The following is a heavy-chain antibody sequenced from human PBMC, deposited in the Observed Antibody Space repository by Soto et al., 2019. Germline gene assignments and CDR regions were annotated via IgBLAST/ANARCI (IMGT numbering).Heavy chain of an antibody. D-gene: IGHD6-6*01. CDR3: ARPRSMSSSGFDI. CDR1: GYTFSRHW. V-gene: IGHV3-74*03. CDR2: INPEGTFT. Sequence: EVQLVESGGGLVQPGGSLRLSCVASGYTFSRHWIHWVRQAPGQXLEGVSRINPEGTFTTYADSVRGRFTISRDNAKNTLYLEMNSLRAEDTAVYYCARPRSMSSSGFDIWGQGTMVTVSS. J-gene: IGHJ3*02.